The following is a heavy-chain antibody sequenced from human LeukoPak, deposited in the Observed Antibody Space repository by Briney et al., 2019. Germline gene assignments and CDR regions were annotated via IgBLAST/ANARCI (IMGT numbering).Heavy chain of an antibody. CDR3: ATLDTAMTPSDP. CDR2: IYPGDSDT. V-gene: IGHV5-51*01. D-gene: IGHD5-18*01. Sequence: NTGESLKISCKGSGYTFTTFWIGWVRQMPGKGLEWMGIIYPGDSDTRYSPSFQGQVTISADKSISTAYLQWSSLKASDTAMYYCATLDTAMTPSDPWGQGTLVTVSS. CDR1: GYTFTTFW. J-gene: IGHJ5*02.